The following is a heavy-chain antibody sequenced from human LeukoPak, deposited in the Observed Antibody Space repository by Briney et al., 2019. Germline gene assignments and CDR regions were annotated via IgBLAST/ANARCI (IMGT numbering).Heavy chain of an antibody. CDR2: IWYDGSNK. V-gene: IGHV3-33*01. Sequence: GGSLRLACAASGFTFSSYGMHWVRQAPGKGLEWVAVIWYDGSNKYYADSVKGRFTISRDNSKNTLYLQMNSLRAEDTAVYYCARAQTRDFWSGYEQYYFDYWGQGTLVTVSS. D-gene: IGHD3-3*01. CDR3: ARAQTRDFWSGYEQYYFDY. J-gene: IGHJ4*02. CDR1: GFTFSSYG.